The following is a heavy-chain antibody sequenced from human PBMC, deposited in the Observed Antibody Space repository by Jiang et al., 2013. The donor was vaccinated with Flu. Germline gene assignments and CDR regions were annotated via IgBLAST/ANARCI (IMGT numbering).Heavy chain of an antibody. D-gene: IGHD6-6*01. V-gene: IGHV3-33*01. CDR2: IWYDGSNK. CDR1: GFTFSSYG. J-gene: IGHJ4*02. Sequence: VQLLESGGGVVQPGRSLRLSCAASGFTFSSYGMHWVRQAPGKGLEWVAVIWYDGSNKYYADSVKGRFTISRDNSKNTLYLQMNSLRAEDTAVYYCARDWYSSSSFDYWAREPWSPSPQ. CDR3: ARDWYSSSSFDY.